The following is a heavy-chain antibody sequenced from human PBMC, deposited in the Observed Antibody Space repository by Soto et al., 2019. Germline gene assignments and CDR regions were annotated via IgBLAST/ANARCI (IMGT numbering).Heavy chain of an antibody. Sequence: QVHLVQSGAEVKKPGASVKVSCKASGYTFTSYGITWVRQAPGQGLEWMGWISAHNGNTDYAQKLQGRVIVTRDASTSTAYMELRSLISDHTAVYYCARGRYGDYWGQGALVTVSS. V-gene: IGHV1-18*01. CDR3: ARGRYGDY. J-gene: IGHJ4*02. CDR1: GYTFTSYG. D-gene: IGHD1-1*01. CDR2: ISAHNGNT.